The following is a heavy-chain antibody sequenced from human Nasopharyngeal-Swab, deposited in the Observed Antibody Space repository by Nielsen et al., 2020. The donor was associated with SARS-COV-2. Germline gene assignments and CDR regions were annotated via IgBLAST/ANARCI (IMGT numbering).Heavy chain of an antibody. V-gene: IGHV4-34*01. CDR1: GGSFSGYY. CDR2: INHSGST. Sequence: SETLSLTCAVYGGSFSGYYWSWIRQPPGKGLEWIGEINHSGSTNDNPSLKSRVTISVDTSKNQFSLKLSSVTAADTAVYYCAKAWVLWFRELSSLGAHYGMDVWGQGTTVTVSS. D-gene: IGHD3-10*01. J-gene: IGHJ6*02. CDR3: AKAWVLWFRELSSLGAHYGMDV.